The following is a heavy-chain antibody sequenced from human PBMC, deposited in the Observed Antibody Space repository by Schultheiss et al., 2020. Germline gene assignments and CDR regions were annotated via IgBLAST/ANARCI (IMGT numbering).Heavy chain of an antibody. V-gene: IGHV4-59*11. J-gene: IGHJ4*02. Sequence: SETLSLTCTVSGGSISNHYWSWLRQPPGKGLEWIGYIYYSGTTNYNPSLKSRVTISVDTSKNQFSLKLSSVTAADTAVYYCATGLGYFDYWGQGTLVTVSS. D-gene: IGHD3-10*01. CDR1: GGSISNHY. CDR2: IYYSGTT. CDR3: ATGLGYFDY.